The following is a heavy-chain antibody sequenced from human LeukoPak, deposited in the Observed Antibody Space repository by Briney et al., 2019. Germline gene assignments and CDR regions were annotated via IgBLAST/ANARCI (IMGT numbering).Heavy chain of an antibody. D-gene: IGHD3-3*01. Sequence: SETLSLTCTVSGGSISSHYWSWIRQPPGKGLEWIGYIYYSGSTNYNPSLKSRVTISVDTSKNQFSLKLSSVTAADTAVYYCARVVRYDFWSGYYPDVWGKGTTVTVSS. CDR3: ARVVRYDFWSGYYPDV. CDR2: IYYSGST. V-gene: IGHV4-59*11. J-gene: IGHJ6*04. CDR1: GGSISSHY.